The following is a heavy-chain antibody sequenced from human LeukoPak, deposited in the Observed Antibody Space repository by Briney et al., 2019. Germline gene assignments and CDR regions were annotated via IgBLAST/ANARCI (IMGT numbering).Heavy chain of an antibody. D-gene: IGHD3-10*01. Sequence: PGGSLRLSCAASGFTFSSYAMHWVRQAPGKGLEWVAVISYDGSNKYYADSVKGRFTISRDNSKNSLHLQMNSLRAEDTAVYYCAKDGYYYGSGSYFSHYYYYYMDVWGKGTTVTISS. CDR3: AKDGYYYGSGSYFSHYYYYYMDV. J-gene: IGHJ6*03. CDR2: ISYDGSNK. CDR1: GFTFSSYA. V-gene: IGHV3-30*04.